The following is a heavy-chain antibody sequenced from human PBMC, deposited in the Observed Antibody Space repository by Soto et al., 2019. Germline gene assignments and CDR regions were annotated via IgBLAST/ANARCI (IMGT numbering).Heavy chain of an antibody. V-gene: IGHV3-23*01. CDR1: GFTFSAYV. Sequence: EVEVLESGGGLVQPGGSLRLSCAASGFTFSAYVMSWGRQAPGKGLEWVSSITSSGGGTYYADSVKGRFTVSRDNSKNTVYLQMNSLRDEDTAVYYCAKLTAAWGQGTLVTVSS. J-gene: IGHJ4*02. CDR3: AKLTAA. D-gene: IGHD6-13*01. CDR2: ITSSGGGT.